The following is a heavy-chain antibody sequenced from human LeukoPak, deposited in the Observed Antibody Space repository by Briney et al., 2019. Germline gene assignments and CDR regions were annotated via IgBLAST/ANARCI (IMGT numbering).Heavy chain of an antibody. Sequence: PSETLSLTCTVSGGSISGSSYYWGWIRQPPGKGLEWIGSIYYSGSTYYNPSLKSRVTISVDTSKNQFSLKLSSVTAADTAVYYCARHRGYIAARSNWGQGTLVTVSS. D-gene: IGHD6-6*01. CDR2: IYYSGST. CDR1: GGSISGSSYY. J-gene: IGHJ4*02. V-gene: IGHV4-39*01. CDR3: ARHRGYIAARSN.